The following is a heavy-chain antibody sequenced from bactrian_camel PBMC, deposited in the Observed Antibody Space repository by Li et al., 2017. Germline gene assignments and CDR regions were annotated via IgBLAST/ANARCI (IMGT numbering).Heavy chain of an antibody. CDR3: AADLGTTPIVAGFMPLPCLLKLAGGRDSTY. V-gene: IGHV3S25*01. Sequence: QLVESGGGSVQAGGSLRLSCAVSMFTRRRNCVTWFRQVPGKEREGVAAIYRGRGATYYADSAKGRFTISRDNAKNTLYLQMNNLKPEDTAVYYCAADLGTTPIVAGFMPLPCLLKLAGGRDSTYWGQGTQVTVS. D-gene: IGHD6*01. CDR2: IYRGRGAT. CDR1: MFTRRRNC. J-gene: IGHJ4*01.